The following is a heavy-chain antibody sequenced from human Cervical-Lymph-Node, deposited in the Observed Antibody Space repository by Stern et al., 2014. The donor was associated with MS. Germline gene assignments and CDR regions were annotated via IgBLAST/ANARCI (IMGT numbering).Heavy chain of an antibody. CDR1: GYTFTSYG. CDR2: VSPYNGNT. J-gene: IGHJ3*02. Sequence: VQLVESGAEVKKPGASVKVSCKASGYTFTSYGISWVRQAHGQGLEWMGFVSPYNGNTNDAQKPPGRVTMTTDTSTSTAYMELRSLISDDTAVYYCARGLLGSENAFDIWGQGTMVTVSS. CDR3: ARGLLGSENAFDI. V-gene: IGHV1-18*01. D-gene: IGHD2-15*01.